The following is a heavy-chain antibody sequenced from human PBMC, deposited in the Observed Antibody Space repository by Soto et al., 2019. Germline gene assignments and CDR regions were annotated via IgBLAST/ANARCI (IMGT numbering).Heavy chain of an antibody. Sequence: QVQLQESGPGLVKPSETLSLTCTVSGGSVSVSHYYWTWIRQPPGKGLEWIGYIYHTGSTNYNPSLKSRVTMSVDTSKNQFSLTLSSVPAADTAVYYCAGDRVAAQNYYGGLDVWGQGTTVTVS. D-gene: IGHD6-6*01. V-gene: IGHV4-61*01. CDR2: IYHTGST. CDR1: GGSVSVSHYY. J-gene: IGHJ6*02. CDR3: AGDRVAAQNYYGGLDV.